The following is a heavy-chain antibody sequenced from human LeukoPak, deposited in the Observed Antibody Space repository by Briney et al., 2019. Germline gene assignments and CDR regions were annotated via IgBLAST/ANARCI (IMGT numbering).Heavy chain of an antibody. Sequence: SETLSLTCTVSGGSISSYYWSWIRQPPGKGLEWIGYIYYSGSTNYNPSLKSRVTISVDTSKNQFSLKLSSVTAADTAVYYCARRRGYSGYDIIDYWGQGTLVTASS. D-gene: IGHD5-12*01. J-gene: IGHJ4*02. CDR2: IYYSGST. V-gene: IGHV4-59*08. CDR1: GGSISSYY. CDR3: ARRRGYSGYDIIDY.